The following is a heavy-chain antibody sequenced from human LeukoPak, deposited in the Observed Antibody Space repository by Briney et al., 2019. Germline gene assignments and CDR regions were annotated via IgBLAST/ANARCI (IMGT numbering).Heavy chain of an antibody. Sequence: GGSLRLSCAASGFTFRSYGMGWVRQAPGKGLEWVANIREDGGKQNYVDSVKGRFTISRDNAKSSVYLQLNSLRADDTAIYYCAKDIPGGGDDYWGQGTLVTVSS. V-gene: IGHV3-7*01. D-gene: IGHD2-21*02. CDR2: IREDGGKQ. CDR3: AKDIPGGGDDY. CDR1: GFTFRSYG. J-gene: IGHJ4*02.